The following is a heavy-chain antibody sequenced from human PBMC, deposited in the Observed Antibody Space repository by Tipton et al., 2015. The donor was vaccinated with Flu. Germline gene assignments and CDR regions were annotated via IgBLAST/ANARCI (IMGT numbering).Heavy chain of an antibody. Sequence: LRLSCAASGFTFSRYAMSWVRQAPGKGLEWIGSVYHTGSPYYNPSLKSRVTISVDTSKNQFSLEMRSVTAADTAVYYCARRDFSNYVSDPKNWFDRWGQGILVTVSS. CDR2: VYHTGSP. CDR1: GFTFSRYA. D-gene: IGHD4-11*01. J-gene: IGHJ5*02. V-gene: IGHV4-38-2*01. CDR3: ARRDFSNYVSDPKNWFDR.